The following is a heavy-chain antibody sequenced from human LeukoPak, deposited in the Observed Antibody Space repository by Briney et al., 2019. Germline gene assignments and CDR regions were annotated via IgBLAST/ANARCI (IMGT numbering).Heavy chain of an antibody. J-gene: IGHJ4*02. V-gene: IGHV1-46*01. CDR2: INPSGGST. CDR1: GYTLTGYY. CDR3: ARAVGGGDGYNPFDY. Sequence: ASVKVSCKASGYTLTGYYMHWVRQAPGQGLEWMGIINPSGGSTSYAQKFQGRVTMTRDTSTSTVYMELSSLRSEDTAVYYCARAVGGGDGYNPFDYWGQGTLVTVSS. D-gene: IGHD5-24*01.